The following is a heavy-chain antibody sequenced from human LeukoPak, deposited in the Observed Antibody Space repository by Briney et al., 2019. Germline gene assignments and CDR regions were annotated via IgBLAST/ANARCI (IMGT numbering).Heavy chain of an antibody. CDR3: AKDEDIVVVPAAIDY. V-gene: IGHV3-23*01. CDR1: GFTFSSYA. D-gene: IGHD2-2*01. J-gene: IGHJ4*02. Sequence: GSLRLSCAASGFTFSSYAMSWVRQAPGKGLEWVSAISGSGGSTYYADSVKGRFTISRDNSKNTLYLQMNSLRAEDTAVHYCAKDEDIVVVPAAIDYWGQGTLVTVSS. CDR2: ISGSGGST.